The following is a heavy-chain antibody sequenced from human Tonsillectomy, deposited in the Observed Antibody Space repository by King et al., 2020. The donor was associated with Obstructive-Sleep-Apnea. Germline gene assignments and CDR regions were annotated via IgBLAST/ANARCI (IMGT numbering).Heavy chain of an antibody. Sequence: VQLVESGGVVIQPGGSLRLSCAASGFTFDDYAMHWVRQAPGKGLEWVSLISWNGGSTYYADSVRGRFTVSRDNSKHSLYLQMNSLRPEDTALYYCAKTSGYGWGWVDYWGQGTLVTVSS. J-gene: IGHJ4*02. D-gene: IGHD3-3*01. CDR2: ISWNGGST. CDR1: GFTFDDYA. CDR3: AKTSGYGWGWVDY. V-gene: IGHV3-43D*03.